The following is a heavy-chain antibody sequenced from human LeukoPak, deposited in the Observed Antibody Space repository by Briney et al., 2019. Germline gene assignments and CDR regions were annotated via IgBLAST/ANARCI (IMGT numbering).Heavy chain of an antibody. D-gene: IGHD3-22*01. Sequence: SETLSLTCTVSGGSISSGSYYWSWIRQPAGKGLEWIGRIYTSGSTNYNPSLKSRVTISVDTSKNQFSLKLSSVTAADTAVYYCARSQDYYDSSGLLDYWGQGTLVTVPS. J-gene: IGHJ4*02. CDR2: IYTSGST. V-gene: IGHV4-61*02. CDR3: ARSQDYYDSSGLLDY. CDR1: GGSISSGSYY.